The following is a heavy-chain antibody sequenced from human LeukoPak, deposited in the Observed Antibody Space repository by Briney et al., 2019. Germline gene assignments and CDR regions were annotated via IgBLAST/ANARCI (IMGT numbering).Heavy chain of an antibody. CDR2: INHSGTT. V-gene: IGHV4-34*01. CDR3: ARAGAYYYDSARNDAFDI. D-gene: IGHD3-22*01. CDR1: GGSFSGYL. Sequence: SETLSLTCGVYGGSFSGYLWNWIRQPPGKGLEWIGEINHSGTTKYNPSLKSRVTISVDTSKNQFSLKLSSVTAADTAVYYCARAGAYYYDSARNDAFDIWGQGTMVTVSS. J-gene: IGHJ3*02.